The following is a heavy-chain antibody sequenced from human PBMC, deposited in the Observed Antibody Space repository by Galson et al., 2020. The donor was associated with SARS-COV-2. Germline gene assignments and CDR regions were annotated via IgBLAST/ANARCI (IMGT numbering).Heavy chain of an antibody. D-gene: IGHD2-2*01. V-gene: IGHV4-34*01. Sequence: SETLSLTCAVYGGSFSGYYWSWIRQPPGKGLEWMGEINHSGSTNYNPSLKSRVTISVDTSKNQFSLKLSSVTAADTAVYYCASSSTLDYYYGMDVWGQGTTVTVSS. J-gene: IGHJ6*02. CDR1: GGSFSGYY. CDR3: ASSSTLDYYYGMDV. CDR2: INHSGST.